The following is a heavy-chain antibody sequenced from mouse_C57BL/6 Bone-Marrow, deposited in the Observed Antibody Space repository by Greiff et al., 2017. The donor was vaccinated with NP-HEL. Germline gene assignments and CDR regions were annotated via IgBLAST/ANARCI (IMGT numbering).Heavy chain of an antibody. D-gene: IGHD6-1*01. CDR1: GFSFNTYA. Sequence: EVKLVESGGGLVQPKGSLKLSCAASGFSFNTYAMNWVRQAPGKGLEWVARIRSKSNNYATYYADSVKDRFTISRDDSESMLYLQMSNRKTEDTAMDYCVRAGGSLVDNWGQGTTLTVSS. J-gene: IGHJ2*01. CDR2: IRSKSNNYAT. V-gene: IGHV10-1*01. CDR3: VRAGGSLVDN.